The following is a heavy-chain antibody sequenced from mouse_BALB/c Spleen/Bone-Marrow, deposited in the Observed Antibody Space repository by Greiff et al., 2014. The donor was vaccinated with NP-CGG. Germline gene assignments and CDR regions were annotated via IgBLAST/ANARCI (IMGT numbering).Heavy chain of an antibody. CDR1: GFTFDSYN. D-gene: IGHD2-14*01. J-gene: IGHJ2*01. Sequence: EVQVVESGGGLVTPGGSLKLSCAASGFTFDSYNMSWVRQTPEKRLEWVATISSGGGNTYYPDSVKGRFTISRDNAKNNLYLQMSSLRSEDTALYYCVRREYDDYFDYWGQGTTLTVSS. CDR2: ISSGGGNT. V-gene: IGHV5-9*03. CDR3: VRREYDDYFDY.